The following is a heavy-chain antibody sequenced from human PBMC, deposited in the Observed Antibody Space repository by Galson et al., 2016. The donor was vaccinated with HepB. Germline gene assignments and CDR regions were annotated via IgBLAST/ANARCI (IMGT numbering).Heavy chain of an antibody. J-gene: IGHJ2*01. CDR2: IAAFESNT. CDR1: GVTLSSYT. D-gene: IGHD1-7*01. Sequence: SLRLSCAASGVTLSSYTMYWVRQAPGKGLEWVSGIAAFESNTYYADSVQGRFTISRDNYKNTLYLQMNSLRAEDTAVYYCAKGTRSSLVGTNAYFDLWGRGTLVTVSS. V-gene: IGHV3-23*01. CDR3: AKGTRSSLVGTNAYFDL.